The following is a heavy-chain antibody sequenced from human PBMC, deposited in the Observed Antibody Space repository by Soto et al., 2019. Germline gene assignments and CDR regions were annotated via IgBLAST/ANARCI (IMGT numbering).Heavy chain of an antibody. CDR1: GFTFSSYE. Sequence: GGSLRLSCAASGFTFSSYEMNWVRQVPGKGLELVSYISSSGSTIHYADSVKGRFTISRDNAKNSVSLQMNSLRPEDTAVYYCAREDSIIIPAVSDFWGQGTLVTVSS. D-gene: IGHD2-2*01. J-gene: IGHJ4*02. CDR3: AREDSIIIPAVSDF. CDR2: ISSSGSTI. V-gene: IGHV3-48*03.